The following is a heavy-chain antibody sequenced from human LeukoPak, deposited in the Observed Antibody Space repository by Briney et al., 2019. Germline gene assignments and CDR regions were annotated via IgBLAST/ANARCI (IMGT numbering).Heavy chain of an antibody. CDR3: ARDRGPEWWGSFDY. D-gene: IGHD3-16*01. CDR1: GYTFTGFY. CDR2: INPNSGGT. Sequence: ASVKVSCKASGYTFTGFYLHWVRQAPGQGLEWMGWINPNSGGTNYAQKFQGRVTMTRDTSISTAYMELRRLRSDDTAVYYCARDRGPEWWGSFDYWGQGSLVTVSS. V-gene: IGHV1-2*02. J-gene: IGHJ4*02.